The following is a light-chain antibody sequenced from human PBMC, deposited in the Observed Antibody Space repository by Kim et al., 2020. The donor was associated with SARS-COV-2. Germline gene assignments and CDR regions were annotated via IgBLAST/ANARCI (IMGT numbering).Light chain of an antibody. CDR1: TIGSKS. CDR2: YDS. V-gene: IGLV3-21*04. J-gene: IGLJ2*01. CDR3: QVWDSSSDHVV. Sequence: PGKTARITWGGNTIGSKSVHWYQRKPGQAPVLVIYYDSDRPSGIPERFSGSNSGNTATLTISRVEAGDEADYYCQVWDSSSDHVVFGGGTQLTVL.